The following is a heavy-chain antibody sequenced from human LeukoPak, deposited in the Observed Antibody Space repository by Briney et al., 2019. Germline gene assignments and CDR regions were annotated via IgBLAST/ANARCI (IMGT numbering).Heavy chain of an antibody. CDR3: ARGSKTAGTIYSFDY. D-gene: IGHD6-13*01. V-gene: IGHV3-23*01. J-gene: IGHJ4*02. Sequence: PGGSLRLSCAASGFTFSSYGMSWVRQAPGKWLEWVSGISVSVDSTYYADSVKGRFTISRDNSKNTVYLQMNSLRAEDTAVYYCARGSKTAGTIYSFDYWGQGTLVTVSS. CDR2: ISVSVDST. CDR1: GFTFSSYG.